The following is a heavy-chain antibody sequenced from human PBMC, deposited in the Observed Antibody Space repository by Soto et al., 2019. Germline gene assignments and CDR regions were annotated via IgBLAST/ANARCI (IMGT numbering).Heavy chain of an antibody. CDR1: GFTLSNYG. D-gene: IGHD2-8*01. CDR3: AREDGVGFDGHFQH. J-gene: IGHJ1*01. CDR2: IWYDGNNK. Sequence: QVQLVESGGGVVQPGRSLRLSCAVSGFTLSNYGIHWVRQAPGKGLEWVAVIWYDGNNKYYADPVKGRFTVSRDTSKNTVYLEMNSLRAEDTAVYYCAREDGVGFDGHFQHWGQGTLVTVSS. V-gene: IGHV3-33*01.